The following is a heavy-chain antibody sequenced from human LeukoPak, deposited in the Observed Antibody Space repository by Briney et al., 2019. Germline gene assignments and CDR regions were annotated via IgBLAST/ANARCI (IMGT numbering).Heavy chain of an antibody. J-gene: IGHJ6*04. D-gene: IGHD3-10*02. V-gene: IGHV3-48*03. CDR3: AELGITMIGGV. CDR1: GFTFSSYE. CDR2: ISSSGSTI. Sequence: GGSLRLSGAASGFTFSSYEMNWVRQAPGKGLEWVSYISSSGSTIYYADSVKGRFTISRDNAKNSLYLQTNSLRAEDTAVYYCAELGITMIGGVWGKGTTVTTSS.